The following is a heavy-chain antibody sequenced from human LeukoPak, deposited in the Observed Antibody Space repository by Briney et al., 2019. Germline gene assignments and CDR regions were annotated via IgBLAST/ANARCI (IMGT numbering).Heavy chain of an antibody. V-gene: IGHV4-34*01. Sequence: SETLSLTRAVYGGSFSGYYWSWIRQPPGKGLEWIGEINHSGSTNYNPSLKSRVTISVDTSKNQFSLKLSSVTAADTAVYYCARAPIAEGIDYWGQGTLVTVSS. J-gene: IGHJ4*02. CDR3: ARAPIAEGIDY. D-gene: IGHD6-13*01. CDR1: GGSFSGYY. CDR2: INHSGST.